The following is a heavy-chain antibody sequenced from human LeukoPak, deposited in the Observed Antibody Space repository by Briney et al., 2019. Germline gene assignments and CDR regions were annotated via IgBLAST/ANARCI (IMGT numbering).Heavy chain of an antibody. CDR3: AKWRDGYNYLVFDY. Sequence: GGSLRLSCAASAFTFSNYNMNWVRQAPGKGLEWVSSISSSTTYIFYADSVKGRFTISRDNSKNTLYLQMNSLRAEDTAVYYCAKWRDGYNYLVFDYWGQGTLVTVSS. CDR1: AFTFSNYN. CDR2: ISSSTTYI. J-gene: IGHJ4*02. V-gene: IGHV3-21*01. D-gene: IGHD5-24*01.